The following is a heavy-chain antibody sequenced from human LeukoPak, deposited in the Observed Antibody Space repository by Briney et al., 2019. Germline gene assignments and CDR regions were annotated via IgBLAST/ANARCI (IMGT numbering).Heavy chain of an antibody. J-gene: IGHJ4*02. Sequence: SETLSLTCTVSGGSISSYYWGWIRQPPGKGLEWIGSIYYSGSTYYNPSLKSRVTISVDTSKNQFSLKLSSVTAADMAVYYCATVPAATSYFDYWGQGTLVTVSS. D-gene: IGHD2-2*01. CDR3: ATVPAATSYFDY. CDR1: GGSISSYY. V-gene: IGHV4-39*01. CDR2: IYYSGST.